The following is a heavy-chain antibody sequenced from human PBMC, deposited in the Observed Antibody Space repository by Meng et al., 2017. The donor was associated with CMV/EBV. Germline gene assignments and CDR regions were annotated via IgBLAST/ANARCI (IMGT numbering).Heavy chain of an antibody. CDR2: LYYSAST. CDR1: GGSISSGDYY. Sequence: VQRQESGPGLVKPSQPLSLTCTVSGGSISSGDYYWSWIRQPPGKVLEWIGYLYYSASTHYSPSLKSRVTIPVDTSKNQFSLKLSSVTAADTAVYYCARAQYSSSCDYWGQGTLVTVSS. J-gene: IGHJ4*02. D-gene: IGHD6-13*01. CDR3: ARAQYSSSCDY. V-gene: IGHV4-30-4*08.